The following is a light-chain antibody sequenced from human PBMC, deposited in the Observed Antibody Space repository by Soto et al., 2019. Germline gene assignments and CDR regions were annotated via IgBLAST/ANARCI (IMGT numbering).Light chain of an antibody. CDR2: GTS. J-gene: IGKJ1*01. CDR1: QSVSSN. Sequence: EIVMTQSPATLSVSPGERATLSCRASQSVSSNLAWYQQQPGQAPRLLIYGTSTSATAIPGRFSGSGSGTEFTLTISSLQSEDFAVYYCHQYNNGPELFGPGTKVEIK. V-gene: IGKV3-15*01. CDR3: HQYNNGPEL.